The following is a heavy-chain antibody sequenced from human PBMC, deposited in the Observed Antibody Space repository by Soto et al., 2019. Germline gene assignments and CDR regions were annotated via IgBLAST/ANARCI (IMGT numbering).Heavy chain of an antibody. Sequence: PSETLSLTCTVSGGSISSYYWSWIRQPPGKGLEWIGYIYYSDNTNYNPSLKSRVTMSLDTSKNQFSLNLGSVIAADTAVYFCARQRNSGDFDYWGQGTLVTVSS. J-gene: IGHJ4*02. D-gene: IGHD3-10*01. CDR2: IYYSDNT. V-gene: IGHV4-59*08. CDR3: ARQRNSGDFDY. CDR1: GGSISSYY.